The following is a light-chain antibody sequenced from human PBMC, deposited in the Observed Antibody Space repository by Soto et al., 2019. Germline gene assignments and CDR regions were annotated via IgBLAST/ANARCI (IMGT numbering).Light chain of an antibody. CDR2: DAS. V-gene: IGKV3-11*01. CDR3: QQRSNWPRT. J-gene: IGKJ5*01. CDR1: QSVGSY. Sequence: EIVLTQSPVTLSLSPGERATLSCGASQSVGSYLAWYQQKPGQAPRLLIYDASNRATGVPARFSGSGSGTDVTLTINSLEPEDFAVYYCQQRSNWPRTFGQGTRLEVK.